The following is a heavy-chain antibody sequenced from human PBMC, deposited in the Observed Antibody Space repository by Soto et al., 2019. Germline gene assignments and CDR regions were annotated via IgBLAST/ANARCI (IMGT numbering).Heavy chain of an antibody. D-gene: IGHD2-15*01. Sequence: QVPLVQSGAEVKKPGASVKVSCKASGYTFTRYAMHWVRQAPGQRLEWMGWINAGNGNTKYSQKFQGRVTITRDTSASTAYMELSSLRSEDTAVYYCASAFSRSGGTGNWFDPRGQGTLVTVSS. CDR1: GYTFTRYA. CDR2: INAGNGNT. J-gene: IGHJ5*02. V-gene: IGHV1-3*01. CDR3: ASAFSRSGGTGNWFDP.